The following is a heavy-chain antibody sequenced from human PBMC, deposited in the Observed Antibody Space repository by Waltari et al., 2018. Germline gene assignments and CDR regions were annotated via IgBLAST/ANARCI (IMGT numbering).Heavy chain of an antibody. CDR3: ARAGYFYGSGSYSWFEP. CDR1: GGSISSGNYY. D-gene: IGHD3-10*01. J-gene: IGHJ5*02. V-gene: IGHV4-39*07. Sequence: QLQLQESGPGLVKPSETLSLTCSVSGGSISSGNYYWGWIRQPPGMGLEWIGSIYSDGSTYYNPALKSRVSMSVDTSKNQFSLKLNSVTAADTAVYYCARAGYFYGSGSYSWFEPWGQGTLVTVSS. CDR2: IYSDGST.